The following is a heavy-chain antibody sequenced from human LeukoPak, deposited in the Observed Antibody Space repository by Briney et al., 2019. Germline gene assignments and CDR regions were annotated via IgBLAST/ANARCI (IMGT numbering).Heavy chain of an antibody. J-gene: IGHJ4*02. D-gene: IGHD3-22*01. V-gene: IGHV1-2*02. CDR2: INPNSGGT. Sequence: ASVKVSCKASGYTFTGYYMHWVRQAPGQGLEWMGWINPNSGGTNYAQKFQGRVTMTRDTSISTAYMELSRLRSDDTAVYYCARDYYGSSGVDYWGQGTLVTVSS. CDR1: GYTFTGYY. CDR3: ARDYYGSSGVDY.